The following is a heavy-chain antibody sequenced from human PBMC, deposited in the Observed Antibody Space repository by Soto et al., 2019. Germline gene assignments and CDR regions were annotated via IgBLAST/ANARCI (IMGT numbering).Heavy chain of an antibody. CDR1: GFTFSSYA. J-gene: IGHJ6*02. CDR2: ISGSGGST. D-gene: IGHD2-2*01. Sequence: EVQLLESGGGLVQPGGSLRLSCAASGFTFSSYAMSWVRQAPGKGLEWVSAISGSGGSTYYADSVKGRFTISRDNSKNPQYLQMNSLRAEDAAVYYCAKGGSSSRLRYYYGMDVWGQGTTVTVSS. V-gene: IGHV3-23*01. CDR3: AKGGSSSRLRYYYGMDV.